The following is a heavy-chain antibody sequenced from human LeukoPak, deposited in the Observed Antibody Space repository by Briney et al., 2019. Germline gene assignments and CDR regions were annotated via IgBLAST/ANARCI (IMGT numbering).Heavy chain of an antibody. D-gene: IGHD2-15*01. CDR2: IKQDGSEK. Sequence: PGGSLRLSCAASGFTFSSYWMSWVRQAPGKGLEWVANIKQDGSEKYYVDSVKGRFTVSRDNDKNSLYLQMNSLRAEDTAVYYCARESCSGGSCYSGLVAFDIWGPGTMVTVSS. J-gene: IGHJ3*02. CDR3: ARESCSGGSCYSGLVAFDI. CDR1: GFTFSSYW. V-gene: IGHV3-7*01.